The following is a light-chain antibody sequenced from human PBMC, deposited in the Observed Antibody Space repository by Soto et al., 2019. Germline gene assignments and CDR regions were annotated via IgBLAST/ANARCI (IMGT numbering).Light chain of an antibody. CDR1: QSISNL. V-gene: IGKV1-5*03. CDR2: KAS. CDR3: LQDYNYPWT. J-gene: IGKJ1*01. Sequence: DIQMTQSPSTLSASVGDRVIITCRASQSISNLFAWHQQKPGKAPKLLIYKASNLESGVPSRFSGSGSGTDFTLTISSLQPEDFATYYCLQDYNYPWTFGQGTKVDIK.